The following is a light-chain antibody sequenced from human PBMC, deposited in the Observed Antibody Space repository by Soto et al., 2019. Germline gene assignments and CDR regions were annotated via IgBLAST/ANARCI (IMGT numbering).Light chain of an antibody. J-gene: IGLJ2*01. CDR1: SSNIGAGYD. Sequence: QSVLTQPPSVSGAPGQRVTISCTGSSSNIGAGYDVHWYQQLPGTAPKVLIYGNSNRPSGVPDRFSGSKSGTSASLAITGLQAEDEADYYCQSYDSSLSGSVFGGATKLTVL. V-gene: IGLV1-40*01. CDR2: GNS. CDR3: QSYDSSLSGSV.